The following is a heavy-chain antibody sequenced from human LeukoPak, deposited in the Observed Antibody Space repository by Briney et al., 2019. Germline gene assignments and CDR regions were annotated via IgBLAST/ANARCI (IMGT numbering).Heavy chain of an antibody. D-gene: IGHD1-1*01. CDR3: ARDLYNRYFDY. CDR1: GFTFSSYA. Sequence: QPGGSLRLSCAASGFTFSSYAMHWVRQAPGKGLEWVAVISYDGSNKYHAATVKGRFTISRDNSKNTLYLQMNSLRAEDTAVYYCARDLYNRYFDYWGQGTLVTVSS. J-gene: IGHJ4*02. CDR2: ISYDGSNK. V-gene: IGHV3-30-3*01.